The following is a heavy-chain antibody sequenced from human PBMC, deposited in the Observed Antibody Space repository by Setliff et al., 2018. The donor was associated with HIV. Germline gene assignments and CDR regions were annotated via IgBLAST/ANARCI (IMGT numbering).Heavy chain of an antibody. V-gene: IGHV4-34*01. CDR2: INHRGRT. CDR1: GGSLSGYY. Sequence: ETLSLTCAVYGGSLSGYYWSWIRQAPGKGLEWIGEINHRGRTRYNPSLKSRVTISVETSKNQFSLRVNSVTAADTALYYCARGRYRSRWYASDHYYIDVWGKGTTVT. CDR3: ARGRYRSRWYASDHYYIDV. J-gene: IGHJ6*03. D-gene: IGHD6-13*01.